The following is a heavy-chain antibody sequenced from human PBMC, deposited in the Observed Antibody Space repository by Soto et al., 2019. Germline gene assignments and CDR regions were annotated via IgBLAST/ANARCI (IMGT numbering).Heavy chain of an antibody. Sequence: GESLKISCQGSGYSFSRYWIGWVRQMPGKGLEWMGVIYPGDSGTRYSPSFQGQVTISADKSTSTAYLQWSSLKASDTAMYYCARIYCTTTTCDSWFDPWGQGTMVTVSS. V-gene: IGHV5-51*01. CDR1: GYSFSRYW. J-gene: IGHJ5*02. CDR3: ARIYCTTTTCDSWFDP. CDR2: IYPGDSGT. D-gene: IGHD2-2*01.